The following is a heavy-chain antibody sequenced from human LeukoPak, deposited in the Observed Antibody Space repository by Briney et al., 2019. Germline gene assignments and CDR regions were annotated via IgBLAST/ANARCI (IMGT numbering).Heavy chain of an antibody. D-gene: IGHD3-22*01. J-gene: IGHJ4*02. CDR2: IIPIFGTA. Sequence: GSSVKVSCKASGGIFSSYAISWVRQAPGQGLEWMGGIIPIFGTANYAQKFQGRVTITADVSTSTAYMELSSLRSEDTAVYYCARGWDSSGQMPFLYWGQGTLVTVSS. V-gene: IGHV1-69*01. CDR3: ARGWDSSGQMPFLY. CDR1: GGIFSSYA.